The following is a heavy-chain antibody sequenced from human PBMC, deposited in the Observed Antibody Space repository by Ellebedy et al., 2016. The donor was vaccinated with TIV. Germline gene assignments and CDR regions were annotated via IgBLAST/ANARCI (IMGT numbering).Heavy chain of an antibody. D-gene: IGHD2-8*01. V-gene: IGHV4-39*07. J-gene: IGHJ3*02. CDR1: GGSISSSDYY. CDR2: IYYSGST. Sequence: MPSETLSLTCTVSGGSISSSDYYWAWIRQPPGKGLEWIGSIYYSGSTYFNPSLRSRVAISVDTSKNQFSLNLSSVTAADAAVYFCARVMRGGSRVYDIWGQGKMVTVSS. CDR3: ARVMRGGSRVYDI.